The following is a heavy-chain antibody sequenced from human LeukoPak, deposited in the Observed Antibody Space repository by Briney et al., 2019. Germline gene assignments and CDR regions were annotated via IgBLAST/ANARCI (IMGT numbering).Heavy chain of an antibody. D-gene: IGHD3-22*01. V-gene: IGHV4-39*01. J-gene: IGHJ4*02. CDR2: ISSGGST. CDR1: GGSISSSSYY. Sequence: SETLSLTCTVSGGSISSSSYYWGWIRQPPGKGLEWIGSISSGGSTHYIPSLKSRVTISVDTSKNQSSLKLSSVTAADTAVYYCARRSYDGSGYYYVDYWGQGTLVTVSS. CDR3: ARRSYDGSGYYYVDY.